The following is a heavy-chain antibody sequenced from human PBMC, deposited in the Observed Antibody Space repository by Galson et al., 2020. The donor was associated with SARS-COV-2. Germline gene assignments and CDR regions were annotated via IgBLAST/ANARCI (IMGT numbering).Heavy chain of an antibody. D-gene: IGHD3-3*01. CDR1: GGSISSGGYY. J-gene: IGHJ6*02. CDR3: ARDYFFSGGPERNPLYYYYGMDV. CDR2: IYYSGST. Sequence: SETLSLTCTVSGGSISSGGYYWSWIRQHPGKGLEWIGYIYYSGSTYYNPSLKSRVTISVDTSKNQFSLKLSSVTAADTAVYYCARDYFFSGGPERNPLYYYYGMDVWGQGTTVTVSS. V-gene: IGHV4-31*03.